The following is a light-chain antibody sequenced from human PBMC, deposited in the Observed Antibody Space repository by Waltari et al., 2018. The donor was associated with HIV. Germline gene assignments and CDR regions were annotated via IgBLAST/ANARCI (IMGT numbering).Light chain of an antibody. J-gene: IGLJ3*02. V-gene: IGLV2-14*03. CDR2: DVS. CDR1: RSDVGYYNY. CDR3: CSYTTSITFV. Sequence: QSALTQPASVSGSPGQSITISCTGSRSDVGYYNYFSWYQQHPGKAPKLIIFDVSNRPSGLSDRFSGSKSGNTASLTISGLQPEDEADYYCCSYTTSITFVFGGGTKLTVL.